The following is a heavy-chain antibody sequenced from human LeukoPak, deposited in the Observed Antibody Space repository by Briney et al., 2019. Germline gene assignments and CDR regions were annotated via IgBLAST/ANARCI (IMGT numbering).Heavy chain of an antibody. CDR3: ARDPYYDSTGILGNWFDP. V-gene: IGHV3-23*01. D-gene: IGHD3-22*01. J-gene: IGHJ5*02. CDR1: GFTFSSYA. Sequence: PGGSLRLSCAASGFTFSSYAMNWVRQAPGKGLEWVSAISGSGGSTYYADSVKGRFTISRDNAKNSLYLQMNSLRAEDTAVYYCARDPYYDSTGILGNWFDPWGQGTLVTVSS. CDR2: ISGSGGST.